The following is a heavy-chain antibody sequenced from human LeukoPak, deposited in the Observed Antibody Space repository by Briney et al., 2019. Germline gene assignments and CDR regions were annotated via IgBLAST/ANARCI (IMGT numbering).Heavy chain of an antibody. J-gene: IGHJ5*02. CDR1: GGSFSGYY. CDR3: TRRKRSGCSSTSCFLNWSET. D-gene: IGHD2-2*01. CDR2: INHSGST. Sequence: SETLSLTCAVYGGSFSGYYWSWIRQPPGKGLEWIGEINHSGSTNYNPSLKSRVTISVDTSKNQFSLKLSSVTAADTAVYYCTRRKRSGCSSTSCFLNWSETWGQRNLVTVSS. V-gene: IGHV4-34*01.